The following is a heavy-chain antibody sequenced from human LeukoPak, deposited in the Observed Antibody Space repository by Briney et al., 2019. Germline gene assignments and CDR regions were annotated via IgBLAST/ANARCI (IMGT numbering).Heavy chain of an antibody. CDR1: GFTFSSYG. V-gene: IGHV3-23*01. J-gene: IGHJ3*02. CDR2: ISGSGGST. Sequence: PGGSLRLSCAASGFTFSSYGMSWVRQAPGKGLEWVSAISGSGGSTYYADSVKGRFTISRDNSKNTLYLQMNSLRAEDTAVYYCARELAARPGVQSAFDIWGQGTMVTVSS. D-gene: IGHD6-6*01. CDR3: ARELAARPGVQSAFDI.